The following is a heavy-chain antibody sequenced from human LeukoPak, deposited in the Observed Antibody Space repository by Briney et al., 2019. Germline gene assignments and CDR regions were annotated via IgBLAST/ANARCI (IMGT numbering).Heavy chain of an antibody. J-gene: IGHJ3*02. V-gene: IGHV1-69*01. CDR3: ARDRVVGLGIDNAFDI. D-gene: IGHD2-15*01. CDR2: IIPVFGTA. CDR1: GGTFSSYA. Sequence: SMKVSCKASGGTFSSYAISWVRQAPGQGLEWMGGIIPVFGTANYAQKFQGRVTITADESTSTAYMELSSLRSEDTAVYYCARDRVVGLGIDNAFDIWGHGTMVTVSS.